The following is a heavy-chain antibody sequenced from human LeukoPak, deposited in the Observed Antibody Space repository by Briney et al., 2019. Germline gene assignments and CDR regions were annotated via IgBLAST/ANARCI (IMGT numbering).Heavy chain of an antibody. CDR3: TSSGSYYVFDS. J-gene: IGHJ4*02. Sequence: GGSLRLSCAASGFTFSTYSMNWVRQAPGKGLEWVSYISSRSSSIYYADSVKGRFTISRDNAKNSLYLQMNSLRTEDTALYYCTSSGSYYVFDSWGQGTLVTVSS. V-gene: IGHV3-48*01. CDR1: GFTFSTYS. CDR2: ISSRSSSI. D-gene: IGHD1-26*01.